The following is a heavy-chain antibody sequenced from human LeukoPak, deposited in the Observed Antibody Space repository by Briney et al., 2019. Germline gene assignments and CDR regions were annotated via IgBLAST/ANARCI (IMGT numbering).Heavy chain of an antibody. J-gene: IGHJ4*02. CDR3: SRGSGISYGGIDY. CDR1: GDTFTGYY. CDR2: IHPKSGDT. Sequence: ASVKVSCKASGDTFTGYYLHWLRQAPGQGLEWMGWIHPKSGDTKYAQKFLGRVTLTRDTSTTIVYMELKWLTSDDTAVYYCSRGSGISYGGIDYWGQGTLVTVSS. V-gene: IGHV1-2*02. D-gene: IGHD5-18*01.